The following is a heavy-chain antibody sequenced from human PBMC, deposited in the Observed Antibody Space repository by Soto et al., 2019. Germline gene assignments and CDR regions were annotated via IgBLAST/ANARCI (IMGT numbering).Heavy chain of an antibody. CDR1: GGTFSSYA. CDR2: IIPIFGTA. J-gene: IGHJ3*01. CDR3: AAPIGPGGLVRDISFAL. D-gene: IGHD3-9*01. Sequence: SVKVSCKASGGTFSSYAISWVRQAPGQGLEWMGGIIPIFGTANYAQKFQGRVTITADKSTSTAYMELSSLRSEDTAVYYCAAPIGPGGLVRDISFALWGQGTMVTVSS. V-gene: IGHV1-69*06.